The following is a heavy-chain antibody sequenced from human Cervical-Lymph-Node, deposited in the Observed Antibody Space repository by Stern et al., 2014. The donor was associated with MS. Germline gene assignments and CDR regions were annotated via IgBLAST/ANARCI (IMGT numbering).Heavy chain of an antibody. CDR2: GSDK. CDR3: ARDGDCDY. V-gene: IGHV3-7*01. CDR1: GFPFSSYW. Sequence: EVQLEESGGGLVQPGGSLRLSCAASGFPFSSYWMDGSDKYYVDSVEGRFTISRDNADNSLYLQMNSLRAEDTAVYYCARDGDCDYWGQGILVTVSS. J-gene: IGHJ4*02. D-gene: IGHD2-21*02.